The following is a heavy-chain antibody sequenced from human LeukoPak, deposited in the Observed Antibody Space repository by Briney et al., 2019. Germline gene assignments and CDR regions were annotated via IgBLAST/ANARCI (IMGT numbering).Heavy chain of an antibody. V-gene: IGHV3-74*01. CDR2: MNTDGRIT. CDR1: GFTFNNYW. Sequence: GGSLRLSCAASGFTFNNYWMHWVRQAPGKGLVWVSRMNTDGRITSYADSVKGRFTISRDNAKNTLHLQMNSLRAEDTAVYFCARGGFPAAWDYWGQGTLVTVSS. J-gene: IGHJ4*02. CDR3: ARGGFPAAWDY. D-gene: IGHD6-13*01.